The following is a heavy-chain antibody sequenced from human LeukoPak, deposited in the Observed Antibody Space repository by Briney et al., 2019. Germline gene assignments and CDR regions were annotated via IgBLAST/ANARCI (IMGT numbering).Heavy chain of an antibody. D-gene: IGHD6-19*01. Sequence: SETLSLTCSLSGGSIWGIDWRWLRQPPGKALDWIRYIYYSGTTNYNPSLKSRVTISLDTSMNQFSLKLSSVTAADTAGYYYASSDDSGWHQEIGNWCQGALVTVSS. CDR1: GGSIWGID. CDR3: ASSDDSGWHQEIGN. J-gene: IGHJ4*02. CDR2: IYYSGTT. V-gene: IGHV4-59*01.